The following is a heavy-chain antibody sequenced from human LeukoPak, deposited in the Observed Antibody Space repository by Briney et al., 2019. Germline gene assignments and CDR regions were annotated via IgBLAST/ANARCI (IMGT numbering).Heavy chain of an antibody. D-gene: IGHD3-10*01. J-gene: IGHJ4*02. Sequence: SETLSLTCAVSGGSFSGYYWSWVRQPPGKGPEWIGEIDQSGSTNYNPSLKSRGTITIDTSKNQFSLKLNSVTAADTAVYYCAVNDGSGSYYKSDYWGQGTLVTVSS. CDR2: IDQSGST. CDR3: AVNDGSGSYYKSDY. CDR1: GGSFSGYY. V-gene: IGHV4-34*01.